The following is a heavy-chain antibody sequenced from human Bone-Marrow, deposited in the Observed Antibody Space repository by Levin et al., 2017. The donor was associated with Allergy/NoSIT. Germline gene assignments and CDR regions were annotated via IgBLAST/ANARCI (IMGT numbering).Heavy chain of an antibody. Sequence: GESLKISCVASGFSFSTSSMNWVCQAPGKGLEWISYITFSSTTRYYADSVKGRFTISRDNAKNSLYLQMDSLRDEDTAVYYCARGHCSGTSCHTSYYFDFWGQGTLVTVS. D-gene: IGHD2-8*02. CDR3: ARGHCSGTSCHTSYYFDF. V-gene: IGHV3-48*02. J-gene: IGHJ4*02. CDR1: GFSFSTSS. CDR2: ITFSSTTR.